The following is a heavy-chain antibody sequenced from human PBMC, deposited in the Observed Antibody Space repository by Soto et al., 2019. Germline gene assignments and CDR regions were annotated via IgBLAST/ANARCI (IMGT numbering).Heavy chain of an antibody. V-gene: IGHV5-51*01. CDR2: IYPGDSDT. J-gene: IGHJ4*02. D-gene: IGHD3-22*01. CDR1: GYSFTSYW. CDR3: ARRGDSSGYYYSTFGY. Sequence: GESLKISCKGSGYSFTSYWIGWVRQMPGKGLEWMGIIYPGDSDTRYSPSFQGQVTISADKSISTAYLQWSSLKASDTAMYYCARRGDSSGYYYSTFGYWGQGTLVTVSS.